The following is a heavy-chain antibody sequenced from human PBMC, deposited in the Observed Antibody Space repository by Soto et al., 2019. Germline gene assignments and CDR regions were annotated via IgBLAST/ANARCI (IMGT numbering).Heavy chain of an antibody. CDR2: IKPDGSQK. D-gene: IGHD3-16*01. CDR1: GFRLSDSS. J-gene: IGHJ4*02. CDR3: ARLLGAVPLDF. Sequence: TGGSLRLSCAASGFRLSDSSVSWVRQAPGKGLEWVASIKPDGSQKYYVDSVKGRFSISRDNANNSLYLQMDYLRADDTAVFYCARLLGAVPLDFWGQGAMVTVSS. V-gene: IGHV3-7*01.